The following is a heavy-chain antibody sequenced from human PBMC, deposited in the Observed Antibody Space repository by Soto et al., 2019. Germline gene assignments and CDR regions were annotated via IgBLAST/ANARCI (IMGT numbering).Heavy chain of an antibody. Sequence: SETLSLTCAVYGGSFXXXYXNWIRQHPGKGLEWIGEINHSGSTNYNPSLKSRVTISVDTSKSQFSLKLSSVTAADTAVYYCARMRSNFWGQGTLVTVSS. J-gene: IGHJ4*02. CDR2: INHSGST. V-gene: IGHV4-34*01. CDR1: GGSFXXXY. CDR3: ARMRSNF.